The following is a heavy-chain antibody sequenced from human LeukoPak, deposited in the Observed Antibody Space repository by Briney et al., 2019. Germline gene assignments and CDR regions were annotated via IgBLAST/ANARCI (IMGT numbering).Heavy chain of an antibody. J-gene: IGHJ5*02. Sequence: GGSLRLSCAASGLSFSSFAMSWVRQGPARGLEWVSSIRGNGETFYADSVKGRFTISRDNSKNTLYLQMNRLRAEDTAVYYCAKDRDLLFAHCWFGLWGQGILVTVSS. CDR2: IRGNGET. CDR1: GLSFSSFA. CDR3: AKDRDLLFAHCWFGL. D-gene: IGHD3-10*01. V-gene: IGHV3-23*01.